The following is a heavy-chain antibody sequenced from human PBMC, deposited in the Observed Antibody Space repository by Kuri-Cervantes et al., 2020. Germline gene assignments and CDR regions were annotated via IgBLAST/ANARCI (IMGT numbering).Heavy chain of an antibody. CDR3: ERVKGYYDFWRGHPGWFDP. J-gene: IGHJ5*02. V-gene: IGHV3-7*01. Sequence: GGSLRLSCAASGFTFSSYWMSWVRQAPGKGLEWVANIKQDGSEKYYVDSVKGRFTISRDNAKNSLYLQMNSLRAEDTAVYYCERVKGYYDFWRGHPGWFDPWGQGTRVTVSS. CDR1: GFTFSSYW. D-gene: IGHD3-3*01. CDR2: IKQDGSEK.